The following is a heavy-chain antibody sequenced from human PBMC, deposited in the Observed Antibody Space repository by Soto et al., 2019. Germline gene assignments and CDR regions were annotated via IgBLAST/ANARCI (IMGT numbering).Heavy chain of an antibody. CDR2: IYSGGST. CDR1: SDSMTSYY. CDR3: ARDFRSQPGYYYYGMDV. J-gene: IGHJ6*02. D-gene: IGHD6-13*01. Sequence: ETLSLTCPVSSDSMTSYYMSWVRQAPGKGLEWVSVIYSGGSTYYADSVKGRFTISRDNSKNTLYLQMNSLRAEDTAVYYCARDFRSQPGYYYYGMDVWGQGTTVTVSS. V-gene: IGHV3-53*01.